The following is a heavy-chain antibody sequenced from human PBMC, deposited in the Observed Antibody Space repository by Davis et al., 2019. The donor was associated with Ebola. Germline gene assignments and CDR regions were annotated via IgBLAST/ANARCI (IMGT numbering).Heavy chain of an antibody. CDR2: ISYDGSNK. CDR1: GFTFSSYA. V-gene: IGHV3-30-3*01. Sequence: GGSLRLSCAASGFTFSSYAMHWVRQAPGKGLEWVAVISYDGSNKYYADSVKGRFTISRDNSKNTLYLQMNSLRADDTAVYYCVTALGWGQGTLVTVSS. J-gene: IGHJ4*02. CDR3: VTALG. D-gene: IGHD3-3*01.